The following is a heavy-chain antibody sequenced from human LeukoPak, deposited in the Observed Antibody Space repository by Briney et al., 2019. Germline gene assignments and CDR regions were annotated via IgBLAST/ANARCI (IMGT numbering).Heavy chain of an antibody. CDR3: AREGSGSSGYQNWFDP. J-gene: IGHJ5*02. CDR2: IYTSGST. CDR1: GGSISSGSYY. Sequence: SETLSLTCTVSGGSISSGSYYWSWIRQPAGKGLEWIGRIYTSGSTNYHPSLQSRVTISVDTSKNQFSLKLSSVTAADTAVYYCAREGSGSSGYQNWFDPWGQGTLVTVSS. D-gene: IGHD3-22*01. V-gene: IGHV4-61*02.